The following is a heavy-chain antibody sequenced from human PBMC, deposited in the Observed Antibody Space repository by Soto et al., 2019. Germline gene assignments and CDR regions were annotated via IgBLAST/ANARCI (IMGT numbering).Heavy chain of an antibody. V-gene: IGHV3-30*18. CDR3: AKDVIGIGIAAAGIPRPHGWYYYGMDV. D-gene: IGHD6-13*01. J-gene: IGHJ6*02. CDR2: ISYDGSNK. Sequence: GGSLRLSCAASGFTFSSYGMHWVRQAPGKGLEWVAVISYDGSNKYYADSVKGRFTISRDNSKNTLYLQMNSLRAEDTAVDYCAKDVIGIGIAAAGIPRPHGWYYYGMDVWGQGTTVTVSS. CDR1: GFTFSSYG.